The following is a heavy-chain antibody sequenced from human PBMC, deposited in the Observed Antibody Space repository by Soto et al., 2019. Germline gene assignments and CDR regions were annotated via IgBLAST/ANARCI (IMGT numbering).Heavy chain of an antibody. J-gene: IGHJ6*02. D-gene: IGHD1-1*01. CDR3: AKGTVQLERYYYGMDV. Sequence: GGSLRLSCAASGFTFSSYSMNWVRQAPGKGLEWVSAISGSGGSTYYADSVKGRFTISRDNSKNTLYLQMNSLRAEDTAVYYCAKGTVQLERYYYGMDVWGQGTTVTVSS. CDR2: ISGSGGST. V-gene: IGHV3-23*01. CDR1: GFTFSSYS.